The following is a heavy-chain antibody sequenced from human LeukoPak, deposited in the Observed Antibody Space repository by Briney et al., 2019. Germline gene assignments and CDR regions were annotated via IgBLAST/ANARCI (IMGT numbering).Heavy chain of an antibody. CDR2: IYPGDSET. CDR3: ARQRGIASPGGAFDI. D-gene: IGHD6-13*01. CDR1: GYMFTTYW. V-gene: IGHV5-51*01. J-gene: IGHJ3*02. Sequence: GESLKISCEVSGYMFTTYWIAWVRQMPGKGLEWMGIIYPGDSETRYSPSFQAQVTISVDKSMNTAYLQWTSLKASDTAMYYCARQRGIASPGGAFDIWGQGTMVTVSS.